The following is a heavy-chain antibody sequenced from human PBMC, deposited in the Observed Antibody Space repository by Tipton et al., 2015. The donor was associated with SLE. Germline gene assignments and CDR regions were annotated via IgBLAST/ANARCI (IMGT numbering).Heavy chain of an antibody. D-gene: IGHD3-3*01. Sequence: TLSLTCTVSGGSISSYYWSWIRQPPGKGLEWIGYIYYSGSTNYNPSLKSRVTISVDTSKNQFSLKLSSVTAADTAVYYCASGARYYDFWSGYSGRLHWFDPWGQGTLVTVSS. CDR2: IYYSGST. J-gene: IGHJ5*02. CDR3: ASGARYYDFWSGYSGRLHWFDP. CDR1: GGSISSYY. V-gene: IGHV4-59*01.